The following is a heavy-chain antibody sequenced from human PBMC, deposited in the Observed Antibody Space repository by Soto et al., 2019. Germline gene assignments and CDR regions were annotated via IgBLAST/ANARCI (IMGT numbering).Heavy chain of an antibody. D-gene: IGHD3-10*01. Sequence: QVQLVQSGAEMKKPGSSVKFSCQSSGGTFNTYAMNWVRQAPGQGPEWMGDISPMFGAANYAPKFQGRVTITADESTGTSYMQLSSLTSEDTAVCFCAREVQVHTPAFVYWGQGTLVTVSS. CDR3: AREVQVHTPAFVY. CDR1: GGTFNTYA. V-gene: IGHV1-69*19. CDR2: ISPMFGAA. J-gene: IGHJ4*02.